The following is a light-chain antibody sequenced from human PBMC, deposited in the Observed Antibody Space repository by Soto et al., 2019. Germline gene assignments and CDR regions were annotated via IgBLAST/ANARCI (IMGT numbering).Light chain of an antibody. J-gene: IGLJ1*01. CDR3: SSYTSSSLYV. CDR2: DVS. CDR1: ISDVGGYNY. Sequence: QSALTQPASVSGSPGQSITISCTGTISDVGGYNYVSWYQQHPGKAPKLMIYDVSNRSSGVSNRFSGSKSGNTASLTISGLQAEDEADYYCSSYTSSSLYVFGTGTKVTVL. V-gene: IGLV2-14*01.